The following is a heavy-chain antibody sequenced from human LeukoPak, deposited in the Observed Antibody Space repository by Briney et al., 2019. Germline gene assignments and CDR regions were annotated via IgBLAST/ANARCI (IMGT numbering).Heavy chain of an antibody. J-gene: IGHJ4*02. V-gene: IGHV4-38-2*02. CDR3: ARDAHLYDFWSGYYLPGYYFDY. Sequence: KPSETLSLTCTVSGYSSSSGYYWGWIRQPPGKGLEWIGSIYHSGSIYYNPSLKTRVTISVETSKNQYSLKLSSVTAADTAVYYCARDAHLYDFWSGYYLPGYYFDYWGQGTLVTVSS. CDR1: GYSSSSGYY. D-gene: IGHD3-3*01. CDR2: IYHSGSI.